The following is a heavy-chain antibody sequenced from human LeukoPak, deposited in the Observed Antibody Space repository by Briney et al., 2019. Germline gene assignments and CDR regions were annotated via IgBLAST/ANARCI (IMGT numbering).Heavy chain of an antibody. CDR2: IIPIFGTA. Sequence: GASVKVSCKASGGTFSSYSISWARQAPGQGLEWMGGIIPIFGTANYAQKFQGRVTITADKSTSTAYMELSSLRSEDTAVYYCARVDLVGATKGLYYFDYWGQGTLVTVSS. CDR3: ARVDLVGATKGLYYFDY. CDR1: GGTFSSYS. J-gene: IGHJ4*02. V-gene: IGHV1-69*06. D-gene: IGHD1-26*01.